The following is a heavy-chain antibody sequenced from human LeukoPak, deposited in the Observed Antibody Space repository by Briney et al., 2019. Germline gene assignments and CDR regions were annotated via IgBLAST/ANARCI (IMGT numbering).Heavy chain of an antibody. CDR2: INHSGST. J-gene: IGHJ4*02. V-gene: IGHV4-34*01. CDR3: ASTEYDSSGWYRQDY. D-gene: IGHD6-19*01. CDR1: GGSFSGYY. Sequence: PSETLSLTCAVYGGSFSGYYWSWIRQPPGKGLEWIGGINHSGSTNYNPSLKSRVTISVDTSKNQFSLKLSSVTAADTAVYYCASTEYDSSGWYRQDYWGQGTLVTVSS.